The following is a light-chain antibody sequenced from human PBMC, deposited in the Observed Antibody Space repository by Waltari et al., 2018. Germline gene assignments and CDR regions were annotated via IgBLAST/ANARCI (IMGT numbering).Light chain of an antibody. Sequence: SALTQPRSVPGSPGQSVTISCTGTTSDVGGYNYVSWYQHHPGKAPKLMIFDVTQRPSGVPDRFSGSKSANTASLTISGLQAEDEADYYCCSFAGTYTWVFGGGTKVTVL. J-gene: IGLJ3*02. V-gene: IGLV2-11*01. CDR3: CSFAGTYTWV. CDR1: TSDVGGYNY. CDR2: DVT.